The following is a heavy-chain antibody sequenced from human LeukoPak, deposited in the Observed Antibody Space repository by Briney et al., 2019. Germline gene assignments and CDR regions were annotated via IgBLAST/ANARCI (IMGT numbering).Heavy chain of an antibody. CDR2: IIHSGST. V-gene: IGHV4-34*12. J-gene: IGHJ5*02. CDR1: GGSFSGYY. D-gene: IGHD3-10*01. CDR3: ASSLGSGSYGNWFDP. Sequence: SETLSLTCAVYGGSFSGYYWSWIRQPPGKGLEWIGEIIHSGSTNYNPSLKSRVTISVDTSKNQFSLKLSSVTAADTAVYYCASSLGSGSYGNWFDPWGQGTLVTVSS.